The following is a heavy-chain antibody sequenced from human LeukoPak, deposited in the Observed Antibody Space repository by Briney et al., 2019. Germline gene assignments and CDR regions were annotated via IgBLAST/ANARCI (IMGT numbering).Heavy chain of an antibody. CDR3: ARRTMISFGGVIVRHNWFDP. CDR1: GYSISSGYY. CDR2: IYHSGST. V-gene: IGHV4-38-2*01. Sequence: SETLSLTCAVSGYSISSGYYWGWIRPPPGKGLEWIGSIYHSGSTYYNPVLKSRVTISVDTSKHQFPLKLRSVTAADTAVYCCARRTMISFGGVIVRHNWFDPGGQGTLVTVSS. D-gene: IGHD3-16*02. J-gene: IGHJ5*02.